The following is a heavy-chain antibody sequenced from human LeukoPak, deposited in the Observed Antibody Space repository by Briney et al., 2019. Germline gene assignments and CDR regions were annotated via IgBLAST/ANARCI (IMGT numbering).Heavy chain of an antibody. CDR1: GGSFSGCY. D-gene: IGHD3-10*01. Sequence: PSETLSLTCAVYGGSFSGCYWNWIRQPPGKGLEWIGEINHSGSTNYNPSLKSRVTISVDTSKNQFSLKLSSVTAADTAVYYCARGRITMVRGVYRHNWFDPWGQGTLVTVSS. CDR2: INHSGST. CDR3: ARGRITMVRGVYRHNWFDP. V-gene: IGHV4-34*01. J-gene: IGHJ5*02.